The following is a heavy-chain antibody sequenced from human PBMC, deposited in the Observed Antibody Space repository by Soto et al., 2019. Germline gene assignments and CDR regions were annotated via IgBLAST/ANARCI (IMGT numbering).Heavy chain of an antibody. CDR1: GFTFSSYG. Sequence: QVQLVESGGGVVQPGRSLRLSCAASGFTFSSYGMHWVRQAPGKGLEWVAVISYDGSNKYYADSVKGRFTISRDNSKNTLYLQMNSLRAEDTAVYYCAKAEGGYCSGGSCSPPFDYWGQGTLVTVSS. D-gene: IGHD2-15*01. J-gene: IGHJ4*02. V-gene: IGHV3-30*18. CDR2: ISYDGSNK. CDR3: AKAEGGYCSGGSCSPPFDY.